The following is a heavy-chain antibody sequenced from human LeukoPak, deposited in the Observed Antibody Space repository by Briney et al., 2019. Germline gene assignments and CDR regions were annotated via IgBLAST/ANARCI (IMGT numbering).Heavy chain of an antibody. Sequence: GESLRLSCAASGFTVSTNDMTWVRQAPGKGLEWVSVLYSDGNTKYADSVQGRFTISRDNSKNTLYLEMNSLSPDDTAVYYCARGVEPLAANTLAYWGQGTLVTVSS. D-gene: IGHD1-14*01. CDR3: ARGVEPLAANTLAY. CDR1: GFTVSTND. V-gene: IGHV3-53*01. J-gene: IGHJ4*02. CDR2: LYSDGNT.